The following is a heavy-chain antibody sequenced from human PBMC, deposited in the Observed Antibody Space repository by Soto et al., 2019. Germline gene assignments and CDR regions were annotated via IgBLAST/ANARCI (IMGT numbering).Heavy chain of an antibody. CDR3: ARDALDYYGSGRGDY. CDR1: GFTFSSYW. V-gene: IGHV3-74*01. J-gene: IGHJ4*02. D-gene: IGHD3-10*01. Sequence: GGSLRLSCAASGFTFSSYWMHWVRQAPGKGLVWVSRINSDGSSTSYADSVKGRFTISRDNAKNTLYLQMNSLRAEDTAVYYCARDALDYYGSGRGDYWGQGTLVTVSS. CDR2: INSDGSST.